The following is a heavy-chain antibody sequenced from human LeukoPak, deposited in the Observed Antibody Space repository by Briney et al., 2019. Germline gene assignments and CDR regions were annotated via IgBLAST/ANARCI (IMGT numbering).Heavy chain of an antibody. Sequence: PSETLSLTCTVSGGSISSYYWSWIRQPPGKGLEWIGYIYYSGSTYYNPSLKSRVTISVDTSKNQFSLKLSSVTAADTAVYYCARGASRSFDKWGQGSLVTVSS. J-gene: IGHJ4*02. CDR2: IYYSGST. CDR1: GGSISSYY. CDR3: ARGASRSFDK. V-gene: IGHV4-59*12.